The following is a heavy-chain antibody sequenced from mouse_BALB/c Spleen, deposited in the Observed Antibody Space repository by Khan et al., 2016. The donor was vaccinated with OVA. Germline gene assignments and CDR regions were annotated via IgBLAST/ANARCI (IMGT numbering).Heavy chain of an antibody. V-gene: IGHV1-7*01. Sequence: VPLQESGAELAKPGASVKMSCKASGYTFTTYWMPWVKQRPGQGLEWIGYINPTSGYTDYNQKFKDKATLTADKSSSTAYMQLSSLTSDDSAVYYCARDRIDYWGQGTTLTVSS. CDR3: ARDRIDY. J-gene: IGHJ2*01. CDR2: INPTSGYT. CDR1: GYTFTTYW.